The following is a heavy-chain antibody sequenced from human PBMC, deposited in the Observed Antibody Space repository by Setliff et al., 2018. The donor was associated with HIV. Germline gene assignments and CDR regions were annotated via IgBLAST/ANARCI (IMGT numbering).Heavy chain of an antibody. Sequence: ASVKVSCKTFGVTFRSFALTWVRQAPGQGLEWMGWINPNSGATNYAHNFQGRVTMTRDTSISTAYMDLSSLTSDDTAVYYCANSRHFSGDYSFDYWGQGTLVTVSS. CDR3: ANSRHFSGDYSFDY. V-gene: IGHV1-2*02. CDR2: INPNSGAT. CDR1: GVTFRSFA. D-gene: IGHD1-26*01. J-gene: IGHJ4*02.